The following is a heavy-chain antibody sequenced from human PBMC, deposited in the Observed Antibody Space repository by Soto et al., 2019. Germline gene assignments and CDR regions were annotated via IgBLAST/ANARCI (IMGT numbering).Heavy chain of an antibody. V-gene: IGHV5-10-1*01. D-gene: IGHD3-22*01. Sequence: GESLKISCKGSGYSFTSYWISWVRQMPGKGLEWMGRIDPSDSYTNYSPSFQGHVTISADKSISTAYLQWSSLKASDTAMYYCARHEYYYDSSGYSSHGMDVWGQGTTVTVSS. CDR3: ARHEYYYDSSGYSSHGMDV. CDR1: GYSFTSYW. J-gene: IGHJ6*02. CDR2: IDPSDSYT.